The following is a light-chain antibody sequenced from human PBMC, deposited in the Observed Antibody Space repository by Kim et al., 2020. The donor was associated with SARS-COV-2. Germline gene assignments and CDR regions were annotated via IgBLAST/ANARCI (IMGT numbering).Light chain of an antibody. V-gene: IGKV1-39*01. J-gene: IGKJ1*01. Sequence: DIQMTQSPSSLSASVGDRVTITCRASQNISSYVNWFQQKPGKAPKLLIYDASTLQSGVPSRYSGGASGTDFTLTISSLQPEDFATYYCQQNDILPRTFGEGTKVDIK. CDR3: QQNDILPRT. CDR1: QNISSY. CDR2: DAS.